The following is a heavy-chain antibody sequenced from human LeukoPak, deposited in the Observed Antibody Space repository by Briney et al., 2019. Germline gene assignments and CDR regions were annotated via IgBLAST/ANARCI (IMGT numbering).Heavy chain of an antibody. D-gene: IGHD2-21*01. V-gene: IGHV3-30*04. CDR1: GFTFSSYA. J-gene: IGHJ4*02. CDR3: AKGGRFHDY. Sequence: GGSLRLSCAASGFTFSSYAMHWVRQAPGKGLEWVAVISYDGSNKYYADSVKGRFTISRDNSKNTLYLQMNSLRAEDTAVYYCAKGGRFHDYWGQGTLVTVSS. CDR2: ISYDGSNK.